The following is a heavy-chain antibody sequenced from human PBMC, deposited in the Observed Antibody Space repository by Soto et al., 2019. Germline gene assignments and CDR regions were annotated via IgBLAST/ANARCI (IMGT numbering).Heavy chain of an antibody. CDR2: ISSSGSTI. D-gene: IGHD6-19*01. CDR1: GFTFSSYE. V-gene: IGHV3-48*03. CDR3: ARDEDSDSSGWLGNYGMDV. J-gene: IGHJ6*02. Sequence: PGLSLRLSCAASGFTFSSYEMNWVRQAPGKGLEWVSYISSSGSTIYYADSVKGRFTISRDNAKNSLYLQMNSLRAEDTAVYYCARDEDSDSSGWLGNYGMDVWGQGTTVTVPS.